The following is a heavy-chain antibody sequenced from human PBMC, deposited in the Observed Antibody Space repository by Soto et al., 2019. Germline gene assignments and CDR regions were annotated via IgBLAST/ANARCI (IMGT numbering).Heavy chain of an antibody. J-gene: IGHJ5*02. V-gene: IGHV1-18*01. Sequence: ASVKVSCKASGYTFTSYGISWVRQAPGQGLEWMGWISAYNGNTNYAQKLQGRVTMTADTSTSTAYMELSSLRSEDTAVYYCARDDPLGWFDPWGQGTLVTVSS. CDR2: ISAYNGNT. CDR1: GYTFTSYG. CDR3: ARDDPLGWFDP.